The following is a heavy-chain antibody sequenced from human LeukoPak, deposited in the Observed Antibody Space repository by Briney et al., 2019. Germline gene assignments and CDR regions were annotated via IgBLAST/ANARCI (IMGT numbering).Heavy chain of an antibody. D-gene: IGHD6-13*01. J-gene: IGHJ4*02. CDR1: GFTFSSYT. CDR3: ARGPHSSNWYVDY. CDR2: ISRTGNSI. V-gene: IGHV3-48*04. Sequence: GGSLRLSCAASGFTFSSYTMNWVRLAPGKGLEWISYISRTGNSIYYADSVKGRFTISRDSAKNSLYLQMNSLRAEDTAVYYCARGPHSSNWYVDYWGQGTLVTVAS.